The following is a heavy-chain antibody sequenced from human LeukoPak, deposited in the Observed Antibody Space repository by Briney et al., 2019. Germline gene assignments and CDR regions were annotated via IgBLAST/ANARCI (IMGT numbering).Heavy chain of an antibody. D-gene: IGHD6-19*01. Sequence: GGSLRLSCAASGFTFDDYAMHWVRQAPGKGLEWVSGISWNSGSIGYADSVKGRFTISRDNAKNSLYLQMNSLRAEDTALYYCAKDGSAALGGEMSSPILIAVAGLDYWGQGTPVTVSS. CDR3: AKDGSAALGGEMSSPILIAVAGLDY. V-gene: IGHV3-9*01. CDR1: GFTFDDYA. J-gene: IGHJ4*02. CDR2: ISWNSGSI.